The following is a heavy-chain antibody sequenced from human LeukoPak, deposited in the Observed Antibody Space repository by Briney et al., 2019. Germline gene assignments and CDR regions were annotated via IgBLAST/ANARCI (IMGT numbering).Heavy chain of an antibody. V-gene: IGHV4-59*01. D-gene: IGHD3-10*01. CDR3: ARDGSGSSLDY. Sequence: SHTLSLTCTVVGDSINNFYWSWVRQPPGKGLEWIGYIYHNGNPNYNPSLKSRVTMSVDTSKNQYSLTLGSVTAADTAVYYGARDGSGSSLDYWGQGTLVTVSS. CDR2: IYHNGNP. J-gene: IGHJ4*02. CDR1: GDSINNFY.